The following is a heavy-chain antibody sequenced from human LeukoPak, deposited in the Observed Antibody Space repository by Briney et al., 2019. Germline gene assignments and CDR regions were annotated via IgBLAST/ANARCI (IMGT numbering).Heavy chain of an antibody. V-gene: IGHV3-30*02. CDR3: ARDRIALTDV. J-gene: IGHJ6*04. Sequence: TGGSLRLSCAASGFTFSSYGMHWVRQAPGKGLEWVAFIRYDGSNKYYADSVKGRFTISRDNAKNSLYLQMNSLRAEDTAVYYCARDRIALTDVWGKGTTVTVSS. CDR1: GFTFSSYG. CDR2: IRYDGSNK. D-gene: IGHD2-15*01.